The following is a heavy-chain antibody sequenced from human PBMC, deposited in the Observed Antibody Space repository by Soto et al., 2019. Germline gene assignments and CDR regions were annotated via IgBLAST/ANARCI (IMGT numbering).Heavy chain of an antibody. V-gene: IGHV3-23*01. D-gene: IGHD3-3*01. CDR1: GFPFSRYA. J-gene: IGHJ6*02. CDR2: ISGSGGST. Sequence: RGPLRLSCTAPGFPFSRYAMSWVRQAPGKGMEWVAAISGSGGSTYYEDPVKGRFTTSRDNSKHTLHRQMNSLRAEDTAVYYCAKDQWANAYYDFWSGYYAGDYYYYAMDVWGQGTTVTVS. CDR3: AKDQWANAYYDFWSGYYAGDYYYYAMDV.